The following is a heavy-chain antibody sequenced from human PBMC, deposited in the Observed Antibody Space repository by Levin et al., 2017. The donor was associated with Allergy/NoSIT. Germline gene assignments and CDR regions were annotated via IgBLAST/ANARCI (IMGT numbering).Heavy chain of an antibody. Sequence: SETLSLTCTVSGGSISSSSYYWGWIRQPPGTGLEWIGSIYYSGSTYYNPSLKSRVTISVDTSKNQFSLKLSSVTAADTAVYYCATQGLKPHGAFDIWGQGTMVTVSS. J-gene: IGHJ3*02. V-gene: IGHV4-39*01. D-gene: IGHD6-25*01. CDR3: ATQGLKPHGAFDI. CDR2: IYYSGST. CDR1: GGSISSSSYY.